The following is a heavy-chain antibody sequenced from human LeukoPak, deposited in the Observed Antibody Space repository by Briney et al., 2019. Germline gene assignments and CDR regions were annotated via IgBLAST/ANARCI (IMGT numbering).Heavy chain of an antibody. D-gene: IGHD3-9*01. CDR3: AQAYDILTGYDY. CDR2: ISYDGSNK. J-gene: IGHJ4*02. Sequence: GRSLRPSCAASGFTFSSYAMHWVRQAPGKGLEWVAVISYDGSNKYYADSVKGRFTISRDNSKNTLYLQMNSLRAEDTAVYYCAQAYDILTGYDYWGQGTLVTVSS. CDR1: GFTFSSYA. V-gene: IGHV3-30*04.